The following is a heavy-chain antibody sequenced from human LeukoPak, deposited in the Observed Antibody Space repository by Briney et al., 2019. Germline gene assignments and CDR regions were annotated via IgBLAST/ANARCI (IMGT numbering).Heavy chain of an antibody. J-gene: IGHJ3*02. D-gene: IGHD6-13*01. CDR2: IYYSGST. V-gene: IGHV4-39*07. CDR3: ARDSLAAAQGYAFDI. Sequence: SETLSLTCTVSGGSINSSSYFWGWVRQPPGKGLEWIGSIYYSGSTNYNPSLKSRVTISVDTSKNQFSLKLSSVTAADTAVYYCARDSLAAAQGYAFDIWGQGTMVTVSS. CDR1: GGSINSSSYF.